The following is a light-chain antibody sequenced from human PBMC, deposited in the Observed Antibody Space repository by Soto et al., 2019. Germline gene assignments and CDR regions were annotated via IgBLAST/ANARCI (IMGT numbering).Light chain of an antibody. CDR1: SGHSSYA. V-gene: IGLV4-69*01. CDR3: QTWGTGIVV. CDR2: LNSDGSH. Sequence: QSVLTQSHSASASLGASVKLTCTLSSGHSSYAIAWHQQQPEKGPRYLMKLNSDGSHSKGDGIPDRFSGSSSGAERYLTISSLQSEDEADYYCQTWGTGIVVFGGGTKVTVL. J-gene: IGLJ2*01.